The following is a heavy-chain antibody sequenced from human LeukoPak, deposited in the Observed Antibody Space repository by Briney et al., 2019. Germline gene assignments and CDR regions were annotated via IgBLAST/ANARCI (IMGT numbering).Heavy chain of an antibody. V-gene: IGHV4-30-2*01. Sequence: SETLSLTCAVSGGSISSGGYSWSWIRQPPEKGLEWIGYIYHSGSTYYNPSLKSRVTISVDRSKNQFSLKLSSVTAADTAVYYCASYDSSGYHDAFDIWGQGTMVTVSS. J-gene: IGHJ3*02. D-gene: IGHD3-22*01. CDR3: ASYDSSGYHDAFDI. CDR2: IYHSGST. CDR1: GGSISSGGYS.